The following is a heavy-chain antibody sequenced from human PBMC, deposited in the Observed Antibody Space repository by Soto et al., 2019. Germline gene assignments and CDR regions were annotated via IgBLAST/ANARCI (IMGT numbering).Heavy chain of an antibody. CDR3: ARDYGILTGYYKLPDYYYYYGMDV. CDR1: CYTFTRPG. CDR2: ISAYNGNT. Sequence: GAAGKVSSEASCYTFTRPGMRWGRQAPGERVEWMGWISAYNGNTNYAQKLQGRVTMTTDTSTSTAYMELRSLRSDDTAVYYCARDYGILTGYYKLPDYYYYYGMDVWGQGTTVTVSS. D-gene: IGHD3-9*01. J-gene: IGHJ6*02. V-gene: IGHV1-18*01.